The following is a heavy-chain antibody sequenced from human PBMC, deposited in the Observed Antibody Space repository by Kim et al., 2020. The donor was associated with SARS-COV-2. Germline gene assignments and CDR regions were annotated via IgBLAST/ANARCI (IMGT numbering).Heavy chain of an antibody. V-gene: IGHV3-30*18. D-gene: IGHD2-15*01. CDR3: AKDSLDIVVVVAATRGSSVDY. J-gene: IGHJ4*02. CDR1: GFTFSSYG. CDR2: ISYDGSNK. Sequence: GGSLRLSCAASGFTFSSYGMHWVRQAPGKGLEWVAVISYDGSNKYYADSVKGRFTISRDNSKNTLYLQMNSLRAEDTAVYYCAKDSLDIVVVVAATRGSSVDYWGQGTLVTVSS.